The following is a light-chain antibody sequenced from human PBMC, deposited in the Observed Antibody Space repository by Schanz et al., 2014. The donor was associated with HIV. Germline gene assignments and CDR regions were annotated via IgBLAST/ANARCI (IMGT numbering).Light chain of an antibody. J-gene: IGLJ3*02. CDR1: SSNIGAGYF. V-gene: IGLV1-40*01. Sequence: QSVLTQPPSVSGAPGQRVTISCTGSSSNIGAGYFVHWYQQLPGTAPKLLIYDDKKRPSGVPDRFAGSKSGTSASLTITGLQAEDEADYYCQSYDSSLSGVFGGGTQLTVL. CDR2: DDK. CDR3: QSYDSSLSGV.